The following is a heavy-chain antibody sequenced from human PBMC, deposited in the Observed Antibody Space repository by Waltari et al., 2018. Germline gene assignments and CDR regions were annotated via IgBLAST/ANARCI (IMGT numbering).Heavy chain of an antibody. CDR3: ARAPAGGSYFGAFDI. J-gene: IGHJ3*02. D-gene: IGHD1-26*01. CDR2: IYTSGST. CDR1: GGSISSGSYY. V-gene: IGHV4-61*02. Sequence: QVQLQESGPGLVKPSQTLSLTCTVSGGSISSGSYYWSWIRQPAGKGLEWIGRIYTSGSTNYTPSLKSRVTISVDTSKNQFSLKLSSVTAADTAVYYCARAPAGGSYFGAFDIWGQGTMVTVSS.